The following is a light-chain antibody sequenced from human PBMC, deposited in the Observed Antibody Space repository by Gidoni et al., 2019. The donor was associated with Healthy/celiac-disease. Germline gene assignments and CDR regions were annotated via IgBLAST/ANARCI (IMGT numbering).Light chain of an antibody. V-gene: IGKV3-11*01. J-gene: IGKJ4*01. Sequence: EIVFTQSPATLSSSPGERATLSCRASQSVSSYLAWYQQKPGQGPSLLSYDASNRATGIPARFSGSGSGTDFTLTISSLEPEDFAVYYCQQRSNWPPALTFGGGTKVEIK. CDR2: DAS. CDR3: QQRSNWPPALT. CDR1: QSVSSY.